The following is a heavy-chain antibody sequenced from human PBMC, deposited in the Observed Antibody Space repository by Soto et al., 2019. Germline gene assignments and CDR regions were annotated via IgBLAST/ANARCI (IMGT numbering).Heavy chain of an antibody. Sequence: SETLSLTCTVSGGSVSSGSYYWSWIRQPPGKGLEWIGYIYYSGSTNYNPSLKSRVTISVDTSKNQFSLKLSSVTAADTAVYYCARGVRLGELSFYYFDYWGQGTLVTVSS. J-gene: IGHJ4*02. CDR2: IYYSGST. D-gene: IGHD3-16*02. CDR1: GGSVSSGSYY. CDR3: ARGVRLGELSFYYFDY. V-gene: IGHV4-61*01.